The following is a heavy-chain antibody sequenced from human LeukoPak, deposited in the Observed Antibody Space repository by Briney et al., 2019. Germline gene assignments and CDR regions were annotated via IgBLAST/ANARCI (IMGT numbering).Heavy chain of an antibody. CDR1: GFTFTSHD. CDR3: ARAALLTGGGYHFDS. D-gene: IGHD7-27*01. CDR2: MNPNSGNT. Sequence: ASVKVSCKASGFTFTSHDYNWVRQATGQGLEWVGWMNPNSGNTGYAQKFQGRVTMTRDTSITTVYMELSSLSAEDTAVYFCARAALLTGGGYHFDSWGQGTLVTVSS. V-gene: IGHV1-8*01. J-gene: IGHJ4*02.